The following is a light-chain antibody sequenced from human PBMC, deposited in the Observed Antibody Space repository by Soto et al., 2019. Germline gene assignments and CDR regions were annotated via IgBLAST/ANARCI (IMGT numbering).Light chain of an antibody. CDR3: QQYDKWPRT. CDR2: GGS. V-gene: IGKV3-15*01. Sequence: EIVLTQSPATLSWSAGERATLSCRASQSVSSYLAWYQQKPGQAPRLLIYGGSARATGIPARFSGGGSGAEYTLTISSLQSEDFAVYYCQQYDKWPRTFGQGTKVDIK. J-gene: IGKJ1*01. CDR1: QSVSSY.